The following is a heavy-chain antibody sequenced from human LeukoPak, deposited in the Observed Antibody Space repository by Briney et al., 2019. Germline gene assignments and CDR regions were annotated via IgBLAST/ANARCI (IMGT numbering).Heavy chain of an antibody. D-gene: IGHD1-7*01. J-gene: IGHJ4*02. CDR1: GFTFSNYA. Sequence: PGGSLRLSCAASGFTFSNYAMHWVRQTPGKGLEWVAIISYDGSNKYYADSVKGRFTISRDNAKNSLYLQMNSLRAEDTAVYYCARAHNWKYGSFDFWGQGTLVTVSS. CDR2: ISYDGSNK. V-gene: IGHV3-30*03. CDR3: ARAHNWKYGSFDF.